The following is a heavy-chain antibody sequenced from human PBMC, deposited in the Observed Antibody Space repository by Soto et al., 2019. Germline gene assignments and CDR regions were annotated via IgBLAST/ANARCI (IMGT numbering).Heavy chain of an antibody. CDR2: ISYDGSNK. CDR3: AKGLAYCGGDCYSHFDL. V-gene: IGHV3-30*18. CDR1: EFTFSSYG. J-gene: IGHJ2*01. Sequence: QVQLVESGGGVVQPGRSLRLSCAASEFTFSSYGMHWVRQAPGKGLEWVAVISYDGSNKYYADSVKGRFTISRDNSKNTLYLQMNSLRAEDTAVYYCAKGLAYCGGDCYSHFDLWGRGTLVTVSS. D-gene: IGHD2-21*02.